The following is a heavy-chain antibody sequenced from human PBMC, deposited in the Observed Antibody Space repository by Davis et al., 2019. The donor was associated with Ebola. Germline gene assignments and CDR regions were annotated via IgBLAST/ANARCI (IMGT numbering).Heavy chain of an antibody. CDR3: ARTYSSIAFFWFDP. D-gene: IGHD6-13*01. CDR1: GFTFSDYY. Sequence: GGSLRLSCAASGFTFSDYYMSWIRQAPGKGLEWVANIKQDGSEKYYVDSVKGRFTISRDNAKNSLYLQMNSLRAEDTAVYYCARTYSSIAFFWFDPWGQGTLVTVSS. V-gene: IGHV3-7*03. CDR2: IKQDGSEK. J-gene: IGHJ5*02.